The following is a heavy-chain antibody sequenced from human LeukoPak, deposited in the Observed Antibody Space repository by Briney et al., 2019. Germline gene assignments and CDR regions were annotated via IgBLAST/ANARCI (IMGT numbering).Heavy chain of an antibody. Sequence: ASVKVSCKASGYTFTGYYMHWVRQAPGQGLEWMGWINPNSGGTNCAQKFQGRVTMTRDTSISTAYMELSRLRSDDTAVYYCARDSSMLRGPLVIYYFDFWGQGTLVTVSS. CDR1: GYTFTGYY. V-gene: IGHV1-2*02. D-gene: IGHD3-10*01. J-gene: IGHJ4*02. CDR2: INPNSGGT. CDR3: ARDSSMLRGPLVIYYFDF.